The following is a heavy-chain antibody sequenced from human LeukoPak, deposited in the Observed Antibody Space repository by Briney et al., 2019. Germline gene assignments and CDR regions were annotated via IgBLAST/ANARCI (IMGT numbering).Heavy chain of an antibody. D-gene: IGHD6-13*01. CDR2: IYTSGST. CDR1: GGSISSYY. J-gene: IGHJ2*01. V-gene: IGHV4-4*07. CDR3: ARVSSSWYQDWYFDR. Sequence: PSETLSFTCTVSGGSISSYYWSWIRQPAGKGLEWIGRIYTSGSTNYNPSLKSRVTMSVDTSKNQFSLKLTSVTAADTAVYYCARVSSSWYQDWYFDRWGRGTLVTVSS.